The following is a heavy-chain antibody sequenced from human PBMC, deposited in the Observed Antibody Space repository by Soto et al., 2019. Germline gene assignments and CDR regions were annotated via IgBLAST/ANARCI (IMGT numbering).Heavy chain of an antibody. J-gene: IGHJ4*02. CDR1: GGSFSYYY. CDR2: INHSGST. V-gene: IGHV4-34*01. CDR3: ARGSLTFDY. D-gene: IGHD2-21*02. Sequence: SETLSLTCAAHGGSFSYYYWSWIRQPPGKGLEWIGEINHSGSTNYNPSLKSRVTISVDTSKDQFSLKVTSVTAADTAIYYCARGSLTFDYWGQGTLVTVS.